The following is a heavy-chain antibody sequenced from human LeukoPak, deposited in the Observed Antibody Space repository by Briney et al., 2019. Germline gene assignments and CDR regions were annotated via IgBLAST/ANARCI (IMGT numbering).Heavy chain of an antibody. D-gene: IGHD6-13*01. V-gene: IGHV1-69*05. J-gene: IGHJ6*03. CDR1: GGTFSSYA. CDR2: IIPIFGTA. CDR3: ARDLKLGSSRYYYYMDV. Sequence: SVKVSCKASGGTFSSYAISWVRQAPGQGLEWMGGIIPIFGTANYAQKFQGRVTITTDESTSTAYMELSRLRSDDTAVYYCARDLKLGSSRYYYYMDVWGKGTTVTVSS.